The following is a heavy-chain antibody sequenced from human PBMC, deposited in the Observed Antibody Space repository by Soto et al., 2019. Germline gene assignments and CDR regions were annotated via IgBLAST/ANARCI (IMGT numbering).Heavy chain of an antibody. D-gene: IGHD2-15*01. CDR2: INSDGSVS. J-gene: IGHJ6*03. V-gene: IGHV3-74*01. Sequence: EVKLVESGGGLVQPGGSLRLSCAASGFTFSNYWMYWVRQAPGQGLVWVSRINSDGSVSRYADSVKGRLTISRDNVKNTQYLKMNSLRVEDTAVYYCARGDCVGGSCYSLAGSFYYYMDVWGKGTTVTVFS. CDR3: ARGDCVGGSCYSLAGSFYYYMDV. CDR1: GFTFSNYW.